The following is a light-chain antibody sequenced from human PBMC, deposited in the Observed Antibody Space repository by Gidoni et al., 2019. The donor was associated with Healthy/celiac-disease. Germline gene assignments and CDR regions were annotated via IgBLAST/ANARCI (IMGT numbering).Light chain of an antibody. CDR1: QSVLYSSNNKNY. CDR3: QQYYSTPWT. J-gene: IGKJ1*01. CDR2: WAS. V-gene: IGKV4-1*01. Sequence: ATINCKSSQSVLYSSNNKNYLAWYQQKPGQPPKLLIYWASTRESGVPDRFSGSGSGTDFTLTISSLQAEDVAVYYCQQYYSTPWTFGQGTKVEIK.